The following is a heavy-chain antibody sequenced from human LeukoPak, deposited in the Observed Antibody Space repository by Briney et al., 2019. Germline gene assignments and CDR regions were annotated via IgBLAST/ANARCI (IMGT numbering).Heavy chain of an antibody. J-gene: IGHJ5*02. Sequence: GGSLRLSCAASGFTFSSYAMSWVRQAPGRGLEWVSAISGSGGSTYYADSVKGRFTVSRDNSKNTLYLQMNSLRAEDTAVYYRAKKAAAGKNNWFDPWGQGTLVTVSS. D-gene: IGHD6-13*01. CDR1: GFTFSSYA. V-gene: IGHV3-23*01. CDR3: AKKAAAGKNNWFDP. CDR2: ISGSGGST.